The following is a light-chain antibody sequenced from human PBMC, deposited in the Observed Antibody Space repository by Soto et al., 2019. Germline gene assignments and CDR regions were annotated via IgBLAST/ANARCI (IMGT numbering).Light chain of an antibody. CDR3: MQGTHWPIT. V-gene: IGKV2-30*02. CDR1: QSLVHSDGIAY. CDR2: KVS. J-gene: IGKJ5*01. Sequence: DVVITQSPLSVPSTLRHPSSISCRSNQSLVHSDGIAYFSWFQQRPGRSPRRLIYKVSNRDSGVPARFSGSGSGTDFALKISRVEAEDVGVYYCMQGTHWPITFGQATRLEI.